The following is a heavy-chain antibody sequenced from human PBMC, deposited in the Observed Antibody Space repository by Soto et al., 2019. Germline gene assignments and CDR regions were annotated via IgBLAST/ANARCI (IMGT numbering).Heavy chain of an antibody. CDR2: IIPIFGTA. V-gene: IGHV1-69*13. D-gene: IGHD4-17*01. Sequence: ASVKVSCKASGGTFSSYAISWVRQAPGQGLEWMGGIIPIFGTANYAQKFQGRVTITADESTSTAYMELSSLRSEDTAVYYCASTGSTVVTPDYFDYWGQGTPVTAPQ. CDR3: ASTGSTVVTPDYFDY. CDR1: GGTFSSYA. J-gene: IGHJ4*02.